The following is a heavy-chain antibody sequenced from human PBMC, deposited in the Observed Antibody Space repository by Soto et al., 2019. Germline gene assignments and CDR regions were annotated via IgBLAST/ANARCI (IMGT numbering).Heavy chain of an antibody. V-gene: IGHV3-30-3*01. Sequence: QVQLVESGGGVVQPGRSLRLSCAASGFTFSNNAMDWVRQAPGKGLEWVAVISYDGSNKYIAESVKGRFTISRDKSKNTLFLQMNSLRAEDTAVYYCARGTTTSALSAMDVWGQGTTVTVSS. D-gene: IGHD1-1*01. CDR1: GFTFSNNA. CDR2: ISYDGSNK. J-gene: IGHJ6*02. CDR3: ARGTTTSALSAMDV.